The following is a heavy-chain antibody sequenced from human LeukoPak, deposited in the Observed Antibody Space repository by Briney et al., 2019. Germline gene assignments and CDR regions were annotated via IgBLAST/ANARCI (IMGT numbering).Heavy chain of an antibody. J-gene: IGHJ6*02. CDR3: ARHFAIEGSLSYGMDV. CDR2: IYCSGST. V-gene: IGHV4-59*01. D-gene: IGHD2-2*02. Sequence: PSETLSLTCTVSGGSISSYYWSWIRQPPGKGLEWIGYIYCSGSTNYNPSLKSRVTISVDTSKKQFSLKLSSVTAADTAVYYCARHFAIEGSLSYGMDVWGQGITVTVSS. CDR1: GGSISSYY.